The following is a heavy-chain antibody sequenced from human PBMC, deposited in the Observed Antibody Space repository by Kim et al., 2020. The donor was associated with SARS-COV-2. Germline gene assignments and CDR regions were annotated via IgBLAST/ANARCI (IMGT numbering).Heavy chain of an antibody. D-gene: IGHD3-9*01. J-gene: IGHJ4*02. Sequence: GGSLRLSCAASGFTFSSYAMSWVRQAPGKGLEWVSAISGSGGSTYYADSVKGRFTISRDNSKNTLYLQMNSLRAEDTAVYYCAKDTFSLHDILTGYPDYWGQGTLVTVSS. CDR3: AKDTFSLHDILTGYPDY. CDR2: ISGSGGST. V-gene: IGHV3-23*01. CDR1: GFTFSSYA.